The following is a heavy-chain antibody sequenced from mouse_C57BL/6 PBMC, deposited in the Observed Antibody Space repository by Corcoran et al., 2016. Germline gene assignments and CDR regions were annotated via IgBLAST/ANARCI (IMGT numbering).Heavy chain of an antibody. CDR2: INTYSGVP. CDR3: ASNYGFAY. D-gene: IGHD2-1*01. J-gene: IGHJ3*01. CDR1: GYTFTTYG. Sequence: QIQLVQSGPELKKPGETVKISCKASGYTFTTYGMSWVKQAPGKGLKWMGWINTYSGVPTYADDFKGRFAFSLETSASTAYLQIYNLKNEDTATYFCASNYGFAYWGQGTLVTVSA. V-gene: IGHV9-3*01.